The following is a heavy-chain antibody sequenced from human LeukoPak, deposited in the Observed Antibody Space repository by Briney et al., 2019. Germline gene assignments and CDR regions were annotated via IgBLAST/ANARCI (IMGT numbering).Heavy chain of an antibody. CDR2: INWNGDST. CDR1: GFSFYDYG. D-gene: IGHD3-22*01. Sequence: PGGSLRLSCAASGFSFYDYGLTWVRQAPGKGLEWVSGINWNGDSTDYADSVKGRFTISRDNAKNSLYLQMNSLRAEDTALYYCARDLRVVITGSFDSWGQGTLVTVSS. CDR3: ARDLRVVITGSFDS. V-gene: IGHV3-20*04. J-gene: IGHJ4*02.